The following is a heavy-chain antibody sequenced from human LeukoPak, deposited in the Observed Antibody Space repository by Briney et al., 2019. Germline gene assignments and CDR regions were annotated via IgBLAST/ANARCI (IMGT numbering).Heavy chain of an antibody. CDR3: ARVPDGDYVSLDY. V-gene: IGHV6-1*01. Sequence: SQTLSLTCAISGDIVSINNAAWNWVRQSPSRVLELLGSTLYRSQWYNDYEVSVKSRIAINPDTSKNQFSLQLNSVTHEDTAVYYCARVPDGDYVSLDYWGEGTLVSVSS. D-gene: IGHD4-17*01. CDR1: GDIVSINNAA. J-gene: IGHJ4*02. CDR2: TLYRSQWYN.